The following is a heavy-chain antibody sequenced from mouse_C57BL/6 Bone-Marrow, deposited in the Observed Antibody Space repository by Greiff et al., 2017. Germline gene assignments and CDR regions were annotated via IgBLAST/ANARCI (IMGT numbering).Heavy chain of an antibody. CDR2: IHPNSGST. J-gene: IGHJ3*01. CDR3: AKLGRTY. Sequence: QVHVKQPGAELVKPGASVKLSCKASGYTFTSYWMHWVKQRPGQGLEWIGMIHPNSGSTNYNEKFKSKATLTVDKSSSTAYMQLSSLTSEDSAVYYCAKLGRTYWGQGTLVTVSA. V-gene: IGHV1-64*01. D-gene: IGHD4-1*01. CDR1: GYTFTSYW.